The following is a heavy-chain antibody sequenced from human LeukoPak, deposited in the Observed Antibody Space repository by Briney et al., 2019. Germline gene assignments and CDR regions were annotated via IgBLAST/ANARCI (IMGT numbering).Heavy chain of an antibody. V-gene: IGHV3-7*01. Sequence: GGSLRLSCAASGFTFSNYWRSWFRQAPGKGREGVANIKQDGSEKNYVASVKGRFTISRDNAKNSLYLQMDSLRAEDTAVCYCARDPDWIIAAAAFDYWGQGTLVAVSS. J-gene: IGHJ4*02. CDR3: ARDPDWIIAAAAFDY. CDR2: IKQDGSEK. D-gene: IGHD6-13*01. CDR1: GFTFSNYW.